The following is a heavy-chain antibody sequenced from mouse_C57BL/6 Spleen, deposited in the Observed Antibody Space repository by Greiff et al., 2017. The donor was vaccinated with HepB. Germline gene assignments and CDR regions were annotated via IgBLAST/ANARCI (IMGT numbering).Heavy chain of an antibody. V-gene: IGHV5-4*03. Sequence: EVMLVESGGGLVKPGGSLKLSCAASGFTFSSYAMSWVRQTPEKRLEWVATISDGGSYTYYPDNVKGRFTISRDNAKNNLYLQMSHLKSEDTAMYYCARGRGYDRYAMDYWGQGTSVTVSS. CDR2: ISDGGSYT. D-gene: IGHD2-2*01. CDR3: ARGRGYDRYAMDY. J-gene: IGHJ4*01. CDR1: GFTFSSYA.